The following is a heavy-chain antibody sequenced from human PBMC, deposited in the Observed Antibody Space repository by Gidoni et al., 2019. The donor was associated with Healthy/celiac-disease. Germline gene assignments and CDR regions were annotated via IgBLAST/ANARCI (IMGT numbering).Heavy chain of an antibody. CDR1: GFTFDGYA. V-gene: IGHV3-9*01. J-gene: IGHJ4*02. Sequence: EVQLVESGGGLVQPGRSLRLSCAASGFTFDGYAMHWVRQAPGKGLEWVSGISWNSGSIGYADSVKGRFTISRDIAKNSLYLQMNSLRAEDTALYYCARKAYGSGSYWYYFDYWGQGTLVTVSS. D-gene: IGHD3-10*01. CDR3: ARKAYGSGSYWYYFDY. CDR2: ISWNSGSI.